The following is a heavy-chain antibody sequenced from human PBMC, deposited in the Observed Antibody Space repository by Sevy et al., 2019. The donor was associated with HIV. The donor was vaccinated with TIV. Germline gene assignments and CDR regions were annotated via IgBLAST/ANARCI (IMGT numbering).Heavy chain of an antibody. CDR2: INPNNGDT. CDR1: GYTFRHYW. Sequence: ASVTVSCQASGYTFRHYWIHWMRQAPGQGPEWMGWINPNNGDTLYAQTFQGRVTMTRESSISAAYMELNWLSSDDTAVYYCARDAGIYRTPWWFDPWGQGTLVTVSS. V-gene: IGHV1-2*02. CDR3: ARDAGIYRTPWWFDP. J-gene: IGHJ5*02. D-gene: IGHD3-16*02.